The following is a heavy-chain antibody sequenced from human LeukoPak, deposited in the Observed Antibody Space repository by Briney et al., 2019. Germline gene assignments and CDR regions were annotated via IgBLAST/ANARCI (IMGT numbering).Heavy chain of an antibody. D-gene: IGHD2-2*01. CDR2: ISGSGGST. CDR1: GFTFSSYA. V-gene: IGHV3-23*01. CDR3: AKGGGEASIRSIVVVPADLGTGGAYWYYYMDV. J-gene: IGHJ6*03. Sequence: GGSLRLSCAASGFTFSSYAMSWVRQAPGKGLEWVSAISGSGGSTYYADSVKGRFTISRDNSKNTLYLQMNSLRAEDTAVYYCAKGGGEASIRSIVVVPADLGTGGAYWYYYMDVWGKGTTVTVSS.